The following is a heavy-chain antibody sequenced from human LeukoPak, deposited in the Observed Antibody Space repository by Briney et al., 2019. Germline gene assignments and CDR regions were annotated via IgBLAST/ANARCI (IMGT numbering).Heavy chain of an antibody. Sequence: ASVKVSCKASGYTFTSYGINWVRQATGQGLEWMGWMNPNSGSTGYAQKFQGRVTITRNTSISTAYMELSGLRSEDTAVYYCARGRSTGYPYYFEYWGQGTLVTVSS. CDR3: ARGRSTGYPYYFEY. CDR2: MNPNSGST. J-gene: IGHJ4*02. D-gene: IGHD5-12*01. V-gene: IGHV1-8*03. CDR1: GYTFTSYG.